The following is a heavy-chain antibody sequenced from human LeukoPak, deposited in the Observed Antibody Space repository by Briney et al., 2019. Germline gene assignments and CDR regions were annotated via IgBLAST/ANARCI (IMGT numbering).Heavy chain of an antibody. Sequence: GASVKVSCKASGYTFSGYYIHWVRQAPGQGVQWLGWIDPRSGGTNYAQKFKVRLTMTRDTSISTVYMELSSLRSDDTAVYYCARDSPPGGLRFLEWFPHVSFYEYWGQGILVTVSS. V-gene: IGHV1-2*02. CDR3: ARDSPPGGLRFLEWFPHVSFYEY. CDR2: IDPRSGGT. J-gene: IGHJ4*02. D-gene: IGHD3-3*01. CDR1: GYTFSGYY.